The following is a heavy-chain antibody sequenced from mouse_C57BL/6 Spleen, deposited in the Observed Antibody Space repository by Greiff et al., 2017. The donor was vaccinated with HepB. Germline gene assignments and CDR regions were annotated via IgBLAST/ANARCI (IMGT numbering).Heavy chain of an antibody. CDR3: ASGGYYGSSWFAY. Sequence: VQLQQSGPELVKPGASVKISCKASGYTFTDYYMNWVKQSHGKSLEWIGDINPNNGGTSYNQKFKGKATLTVDKSSSTAYMELRSLTSEDSAVYYCASGGYYGSSWFAYWGQGTLVTVSA. CDR1: GYTFTDYY. D-gene: IGHD1-1*01. V-gene: IGHV1-26*01. J-gene: IGHJ3*01. CDR2: INPNNGGT.